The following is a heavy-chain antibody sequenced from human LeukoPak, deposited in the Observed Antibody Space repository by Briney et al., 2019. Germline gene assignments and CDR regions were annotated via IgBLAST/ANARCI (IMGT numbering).Heavy chain of an antibody. CDR3: AKDVGRGYSYGYIANYFDY. CDR1: GFTFDDYA. Sequence: GGSLRLSCAASGFTFDDYAMHWVRQAPGKSLEWVSLISRDGGITYYADSVKGRFTISRDNSKNSLFLQMNSLRAEDTALYYCAKDVGRGYSYGYIANYFDYWGQGTLVTVSS. J-gene: IGHJ4*02. V-gene: IGHV3-43D*03. D-gene: IGHD5-18*01. CDR2: ISRDGGIT.